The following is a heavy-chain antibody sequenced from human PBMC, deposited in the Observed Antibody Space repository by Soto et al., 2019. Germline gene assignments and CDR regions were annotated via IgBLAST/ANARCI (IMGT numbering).Heavy chain of an antibody. CDR2: INWNGDST. J-gene: IGHJ4*02. CDR3: VRDPRYTEAHFDY. Sequence: GGSLRLSCATSGFTFDESGMSWVRQAPGKGLEWVSGINWNGDSTHYADSVKGRFTISRDNVKNSLYLQMNSLRAEDTALYYCVRDPRYTEAHFDYWGQGTLVTVSS. D-gene: IGHD5-18*01. V-gene: IGHV3-20*04. CDR1: GFTFDESG.